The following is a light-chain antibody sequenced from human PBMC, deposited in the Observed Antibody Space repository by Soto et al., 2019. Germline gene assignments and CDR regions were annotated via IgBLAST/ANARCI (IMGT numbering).Light chain of an antibody. Sequence: QSVLTQPPSASGTPGQRVTISCSGGSSNIGSNTVNWYQQLPGTAPKLSIYIDNQRPSGVPDRFSGSKSGTSASLAISGLQSDDEAEYYCAAWDDSLNGPVFGGGTKLTVL. J-gene: IGLJ2*01. CDR3: AAWDDSLNGPV. CDR2: IDN. CDR1: SSNIGSNT. V-gene: IGLV1-44*01.